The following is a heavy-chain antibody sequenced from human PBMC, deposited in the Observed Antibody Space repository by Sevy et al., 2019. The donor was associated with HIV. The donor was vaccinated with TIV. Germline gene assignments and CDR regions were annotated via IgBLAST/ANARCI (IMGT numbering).Heavy chain of an antibody. J-gene: IGHJ3*02. V-gene: IGHV3-7*01. CDR1: GFTFSSHY. CDR2: IKQDGSDK. D-gene: IGHD3-22*01. Sequence: GGSLRLSCAASGFTFSSHYMSWVRQAPGKGLEWVANIKQDGSDKFYGESVKGRFTISRDNAKNSLYLQLSSLRAEDTAMYFCAREALYYYDSERHYDDAFDMWGPGTMVTVSS. CDR3: AREALYYYDSERHYDDAFDM.